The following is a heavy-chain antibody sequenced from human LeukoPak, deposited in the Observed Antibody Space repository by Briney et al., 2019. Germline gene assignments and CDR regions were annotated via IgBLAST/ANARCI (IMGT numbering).Heavy chain of an antibody. J-gene: IGHJ4*02. Sequence: PGGSLRLSCAASGFTFSNYWMQWVRQVPGKGLVWVSRIASDGSSPTYADSVKGRFIISRDNAKNTLYLQMNSLRVEDTAVYYCARNCPGWFGDYWGQGTLVTVSS. CDR1: GFTFSNYW. V-gene: IGHV3-74*01. D-gene: IGHD3-10*01. CDR3: ARNCPGWFGDY. CDR2: IASDGSSP.